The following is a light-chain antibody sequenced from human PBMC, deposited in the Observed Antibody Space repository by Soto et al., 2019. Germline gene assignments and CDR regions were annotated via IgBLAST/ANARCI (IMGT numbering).Light chain of an antibody. J-gene: IGLJ2*01. V-gene: IGLV1-47*01. CDR3: AAWDDSLSAHVV. Sequence: QSVLTQPPSASGTPGQRVTISCSGSSSNIGSNYVYWYQQLPGTAPKLLIYRNIQRPSGVPDRFSGSKSGTSASLAISGLRSEDEADYYCAAWDDSLSAHVVFGGGTKLTVL. CDR1: SSNIGSNY. CDR2: RNI.